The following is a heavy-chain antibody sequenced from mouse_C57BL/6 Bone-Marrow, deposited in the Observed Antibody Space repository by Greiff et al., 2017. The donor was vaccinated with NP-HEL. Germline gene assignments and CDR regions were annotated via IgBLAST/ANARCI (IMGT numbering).Heavy chain of an antibody. CDR3: ARSDGYYFWYFDV. D-gene: IGHD2-3*01. Sequence: VQLQQSGAELVRPGTSVKVSCKASGYAFTNYLIEWVKQRPGQGLEWLGVINHGSGGTNYNEKFKGKATLTADKSSSTAYMQLSSLTSEDSAVYFCARSDGYYFWYFDVWGTGTTVTVSS. V-gene: IGHV1-54*01. CDR1: GYAFTNYL. CDR2: INHGSGGT. J-gene: IGHJ1*03.